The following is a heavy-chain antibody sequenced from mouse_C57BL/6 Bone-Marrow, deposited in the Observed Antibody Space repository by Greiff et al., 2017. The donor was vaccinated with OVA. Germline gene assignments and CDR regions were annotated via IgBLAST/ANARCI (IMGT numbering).Heavy chain of an antibody. CDR1: GFTFSSYG. D-gene: IGHD2-2*01. Sequence: EVQVVESGGDLVKPGGSLKLSCAASGFTFSSYGMSWVRQTPDKRLEWVATISSGGSYTYYPDSVKGRFTISRDNAKNTLYLQMSSLKSEDTAMYYCARHTGGYDAGFAYWGQGTLVTVSA. V-gene: IGHV5-6*01. CDR2: ISSGGSYT. CDR3: ARHTGGYDAGFAY. J-gene: IGHJ3*01.